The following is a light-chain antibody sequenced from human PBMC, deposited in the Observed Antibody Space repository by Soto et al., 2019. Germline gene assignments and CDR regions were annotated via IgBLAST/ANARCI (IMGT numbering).Light chain of an antibody. CDR2: EVS. J-gene: IGLJ1*01. V-gene: IGLV2-23*02. CDR3: CSYAGSSTPYV. CDR1: SSDVGSYNL. Sequence: QSVLTQPASVSGSPGQWITISCTGTSSDVGSYNLVSWYQQHPGKAPKLMIYEVSKRPSGVSNRFSGSKSGNTASLTISGLQAEDEADYYCCSYAGSSTPYVFGTGTKVTVL.